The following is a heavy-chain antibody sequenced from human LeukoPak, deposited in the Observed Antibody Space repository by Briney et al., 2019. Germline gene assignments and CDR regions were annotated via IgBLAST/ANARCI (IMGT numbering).Heavy chain of an antibody. Sequence: PGGSLRLSCAASGFTFSSYEMNWVRQAPGKGLEWVSYISSSGSTIYYADSVKGRFTISRDNAKNSLYLQMNSLRAEDTAVYYCARAYVAAAGGYYFDYWGQGTLVTVSS. CDR1: GFTFSSYE. J-gene: IGHJ4*02. CDR2: ISSSGSTI. V-gene: IGHV3-48*03. D-gene: IGHD6-13*01. CDR3: ARAYVAAAGGYYFDY.